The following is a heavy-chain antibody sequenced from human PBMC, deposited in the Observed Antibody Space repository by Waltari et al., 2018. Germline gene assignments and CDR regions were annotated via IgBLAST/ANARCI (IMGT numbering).Heavy chain of an antibody. D-gene: IGHD4-17*01. Sequence: EVQLLESGGDLAQPGGSLRLSCTASGFTSNNYAMTWVRQAPGKGLEWVSTISSGGGTTYYSDSVKGRFTIARDNSKNTLYLQMSSLRDEDTAIYYCAKDRASHGDPVDYWGQGTLVTVSS. J-gene: IGHJ4*02. CDR1: GFTSNNYA. CDR2: ISSGGGTT. CDR3: AKDRASHGDPVDY. V-gene: IGHV3-23*01.